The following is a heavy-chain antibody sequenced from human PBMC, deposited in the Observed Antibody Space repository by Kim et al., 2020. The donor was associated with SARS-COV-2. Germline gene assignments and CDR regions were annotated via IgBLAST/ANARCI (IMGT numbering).Heavy chain of an antibody. CDR3: ARHSASSDFDY. D-gene: IGHD6-19*01. V-gene: IGHV5-10-1*01. J-gene: IGHJ4*02. Sequence: NYSPSFQGHVHNSADKSISTAYLQWSSLKASDTAMYYCARHSASSDFDYWGQGTLVTVSS.